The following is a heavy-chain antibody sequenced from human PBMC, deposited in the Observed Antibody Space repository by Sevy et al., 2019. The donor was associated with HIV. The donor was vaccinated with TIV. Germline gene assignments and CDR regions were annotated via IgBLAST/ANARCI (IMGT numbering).Heavy chain of an antibody. J-gene: IGHJ5*02. CDR1: GFSISNNY. D-gene: IGHD2-15*01. CDR2: MYSGGSP. Sequence: GGSLRLSCAASGFSISNNYTAWVRQAPGKGLEWVSVMYSGGSPYYADSVKGRFALSRDMSKNTVYLQMNSLRAEDTAAYYCARRYCGGGSCTAFDPWGQGTLVTVSS. CDR3: ARRYCGGGSCTAFDP. V-gene: IGHV3-53*01.